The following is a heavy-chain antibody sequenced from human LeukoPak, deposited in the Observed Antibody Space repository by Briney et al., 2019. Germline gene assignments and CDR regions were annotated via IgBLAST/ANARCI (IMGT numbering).Heavy chain of an antibody. J-gene: IGHJ4*02. CDR1: GGSLSPYY. V-gene: IGHV4-59*01. D-gene: IGHD3-10*01. Sequence: SETLSLTCTVSGGSLSPYYWSWIRQSPGKGLEWIGYISYSGSTNSHPSLKSRVTISVDMSKPQFSLKLSSVTAADTAVYYCARGYGSGSRLDNWGQGTLVTVSS. CDR3: ARGYGSGSRLDN. CDR2: ISYSGST.